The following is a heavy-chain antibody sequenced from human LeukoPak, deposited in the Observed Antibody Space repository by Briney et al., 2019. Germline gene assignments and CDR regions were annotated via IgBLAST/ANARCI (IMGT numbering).Heavy chain of an antibody. CDR3: AKDRGAYSSSSKAAVVY. V-gene: IGHV3-23*01. D-gene: IGHD6-6*01. CDR2: ISGSGGST. J-gene: IGHJ4*02. CDR1: GFTFSSYA. Sequence: GGSLRLSCAASGFTFSSYAMSWVRQAPGKGLEWVSAISGSGGSTYYADSVKGRFAISRDNSKNTLYLQMNSLRAEDTAVYYCAKDRGAYSSSSKAAVVYWGQGTLVTVSS.